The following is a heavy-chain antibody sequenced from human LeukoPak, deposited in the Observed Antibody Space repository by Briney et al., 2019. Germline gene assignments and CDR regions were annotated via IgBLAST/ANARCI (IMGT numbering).Heavy chain of an antibody. V-gene: IGHV4-38-2*02. Sequence: SETLSLTCTVSGYSMSSGYYWGWIRQPPERGLDWIGSMYHTGSTYYNPSLKSRVTISVDTSKNQFSLKLSSVTAADTAVYYCARATNDYYGSDPLDYWGQGTLVTVSS. D-gene: IGHD3-10*01. CDR3: ARATNDYYGSDPLDY. J-gene: IGHJ4*02. CDR1: GYSMSSGYY. CDR2: MYHTGST.